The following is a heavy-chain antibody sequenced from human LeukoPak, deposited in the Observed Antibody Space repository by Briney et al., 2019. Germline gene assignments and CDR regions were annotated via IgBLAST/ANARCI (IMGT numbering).Heavy chain of an antibody. CDR3: ARAPITSPFYFDY. V-gene: IGHV3-20*04. D-gene: IGHD2-2*01. CDR2: INWSGGST. CDR1: GFAFDEHG. Sequence: GGSLRLSCTASGFAFDEHGMSWVRQVPGKGLEWVSGINWSGGSTGYADPSRGRFTISRDNAKNSLYLQMDSLRAEDTALYYCARAPITSPFYFDYWGQGTLVTVSS. J-gene: IGHJ4*02.